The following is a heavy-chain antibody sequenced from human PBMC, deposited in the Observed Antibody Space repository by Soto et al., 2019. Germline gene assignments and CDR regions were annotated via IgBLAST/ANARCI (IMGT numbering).Heavy chain of an antibody. CDR1: GFTFRSYS. J-gene: IGHJ6*01. CDR2: ITRNSDI. CDR3: AREETAWPLVYGVDA. Sequence: GYLRVSVAASGFTFRSYSIHRVRQAPGRGLEWVSAITRNSDIYYADSVKGRFTISRDNAKNSVYLQMDSLRAEDTAVYYWAREETAWPLVYGVDAWGQGNTVTVSS. D-gene: IGHD2-21*02. V-gene: IGHV3-21*01.